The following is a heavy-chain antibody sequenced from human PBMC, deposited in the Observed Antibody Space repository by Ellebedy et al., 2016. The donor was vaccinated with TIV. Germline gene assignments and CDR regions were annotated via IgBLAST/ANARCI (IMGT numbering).Heavy chain of an antibody. J-gene: IGHJ2*01. CDR1: GYTFTRYG. CDR3: ARSRLGGGHWYFDF. Sequence: ASVKVSCXVSGYTFTRYGMSWVRPAPGQGLEWMGWIAVYDGHTKYAQKFQDRDVMTTETATSTVYMELRSLRSDDTAVYYCARSRLGGGHWYFDFWGRGTLVTVSS. CDR2: IAVYDGHT. V-gene: IGHV1-18*01. D-gene: IGHD3-10*01.